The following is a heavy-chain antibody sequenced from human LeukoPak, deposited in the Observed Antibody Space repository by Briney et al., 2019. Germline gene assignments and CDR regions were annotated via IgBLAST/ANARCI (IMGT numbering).Heavy chain of an antibody. D-gene: IGHD2-15*01. Sequence: GGSRRLSCAASGFTISSYWMSWVRQAPGKGLEWVANIKQDGSEKYYVDSVKGRFTISRDNAKNSLYLQMNSLRAEDTAVYYCSRSRYLCSGGSCYRPFDYWGQGTLVTVSS. J-gene: IGHJ4*02. CDR1: GFTISSYW. V-gene: IGHV3-7*01. CDR2: IKQDGSEK. CDR3: SRSRYLCSGGSCYRPFDY.